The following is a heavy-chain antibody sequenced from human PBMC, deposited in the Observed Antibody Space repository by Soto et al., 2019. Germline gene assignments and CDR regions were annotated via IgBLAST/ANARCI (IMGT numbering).Heavy chain of an antibody. V-gene: IGHV2-5*02. CDR2: IYWDDDK. J-gene: IGHJ5*02. D-gene: IGHD3-3*01. CDR3: AHSRPAPYDFWSGYYRAPNWFDP. Sequence: QITLKESGPTLVKPTQTLTLTCTFSGFSLSTSGVGVGWIRQPPGKALEWLALIYWDDDKRYSPSLKSRLTITNDTSKNQVVLTMTNMDPVDTATYYCAHSRPAPYDFWSGYYRAPNWFDPWGQGTLVTVSS. CDR1: GFSLSTSGVG.